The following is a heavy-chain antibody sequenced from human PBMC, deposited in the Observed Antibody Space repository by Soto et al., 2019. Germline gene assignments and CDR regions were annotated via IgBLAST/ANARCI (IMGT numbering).Heavy chain of an antibody. D-gene: IGHD3-9*01. CDR2: IYYSGST. CDR3: ARRSLRYFAWSRDAFDI. V-gene: IGHV4-59*08. J-gene: IGHJ3*02. CDR1: GGSISSYY. Sequence: QVQLQESGPGLVKPSETLSLTCTVSGGSISSYYWSWIRQPPGKGLEWIGYIYYSGSTNYNPSLKRPVTLSVDTSKTQFSLKLSSVTAADTAVYYCARRSLRYFAWSRDAFDIWGQGTMVTVSS.